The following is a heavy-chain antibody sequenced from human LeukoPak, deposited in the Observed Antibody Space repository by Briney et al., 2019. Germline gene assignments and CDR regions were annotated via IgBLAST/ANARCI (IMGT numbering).Heavy chain of an antibody. CDR2: IYYSGST. CDR3: ARVYYYDSSGYYPAEYFQH. CDR1: GGSISSYY. D-gene: IGHD3-22*01. J-gene: IGHJ1*01. Sequence: SETLSLTCTVSGGSISSYYWSWIQQPPGKGLEWIGYIYYSGSTNYNPSLKSRVTISVGTSKNQFSLKLSSVTAADTAVYYCARVYYYDSSGYYPAEYFQHWGQGTLVTVSS. V-gene: IGHV4-59*01.